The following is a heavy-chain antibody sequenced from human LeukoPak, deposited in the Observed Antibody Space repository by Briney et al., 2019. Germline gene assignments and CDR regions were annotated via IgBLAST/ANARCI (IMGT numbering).Heavy chain of an antibody. CDR3: ARLAATNPFDY. CDR2: IIPIFGTA. V-gene: IGHV1-69*13. Sequence: ASVKVSCKASGGTFSNYAISWVRQAPGQGLEWMGGIIPIFGTANYAQKFQGRVTITADESTSTAYMELSSLRSEDTAVYYCARLAATNPFDYWGQGTLVTVSS. CDR1: GGTFSNYA. J-gene: IGHJ4*02. D-gene: IGHD5-24*01.